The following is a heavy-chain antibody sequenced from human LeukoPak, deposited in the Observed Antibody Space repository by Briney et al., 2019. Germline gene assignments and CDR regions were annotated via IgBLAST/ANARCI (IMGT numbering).Heavy chain of an antibody. CDR3: ARDPYSGNYGTYYYYYMDV. CDR2: ITSSGTYT. D-gene: IGHD1-26*01. CDR1: GFTFPSYG. V-gene: IGHV3-21*01. J-gene: IGHJ6*03. Sequence: PGRTLRLSCAASGFTFPSYGMTWVRQAPGKAMEWVSSITSSGTYTFYADSVKGRFTISRDNAKNSLYLQMDSLGPEDTAVYYCARDPYSGNYGTYYYYYMDVWGKGTTVTISS.